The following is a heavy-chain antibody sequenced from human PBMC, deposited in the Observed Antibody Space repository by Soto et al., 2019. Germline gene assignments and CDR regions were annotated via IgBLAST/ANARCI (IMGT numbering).Heavy chain of an antibody. CDR2: ISSGSFFT. CDR1: GFTFSTYS. CDR3: ATEINWFRD. V-gene: IGHV3-21*06. D-gene: IGHD3-10*01. J-gene: IGHJ4*02. Sequence: EVQVVESGGGLVKPGGSLRLSCAASGFTFSTYSMNWVRQAPGKGLEWVSSISSGSFFTYYADSVKGRFTISRDNAKSSLYLQMHSLRAEDTAVYYCATEINWFRDWRQGTLVTLSS.